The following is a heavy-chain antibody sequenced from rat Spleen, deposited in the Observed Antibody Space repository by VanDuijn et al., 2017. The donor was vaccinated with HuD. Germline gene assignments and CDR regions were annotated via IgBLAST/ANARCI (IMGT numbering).Heavy chain of an antibody. CDR1: EYSITSSYR. D-gene: IGHD1-10*01. V-gene: IGHV3-3*01. J-gene: IGHJ2*01. CDR2: INSAGST. Sequence: QLQEAGPGLVKPSQSLSLSCSVTEYSITSSYRWNWIRKFPGNKLEWMGYINSAGSTNYNPSLKSRITITKNTSKNQFYLQVNSVTSEDTATYYCARRNNHRAFFDYWGQGVMVTVSS. CDR3: ARRNNHRAFFDY.